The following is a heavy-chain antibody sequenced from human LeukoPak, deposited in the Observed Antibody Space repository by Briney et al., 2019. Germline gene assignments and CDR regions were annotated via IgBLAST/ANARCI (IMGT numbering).Heavy chain of an antibody. CDR1: GGTFSSYA. V-gene: IGHV1-69*06. CDR2: IIPIFGTA. Sequence: SVKVSCKASGGTFSSYAISWVRQAPGQGLEWMGGIIPIFGTANYAQKFRGRVTITADKSTRTAYMELSSLRSEDTAVYYCARGILWFGDDVWGKGTTVTISS. CDR3: ARGILWFGDDV. J-gene: IGHJ6*04. D-gene: IGHD3-10*01.